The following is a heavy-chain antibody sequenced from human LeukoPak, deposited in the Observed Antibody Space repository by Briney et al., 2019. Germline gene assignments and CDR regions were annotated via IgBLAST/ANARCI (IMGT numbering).Heavy chain of an antibody. CDR2: INSDGSST. V-gene: IGHV3-74*01. J-gene: IGHJ4*02. D-gene: IGHD3-22*01. CDR1: GFTFSSYW. Sequence: GGSLRLSCAASGFTFSSYWMHWVRQAPGKGLVWVSRINSDGSSTSYADSVKGRFTISRDNSKNTLYLQMNSLRAGDTAVYYCAKHYYYDSSGHYYFDYWGQGTLVTVSS. CDR3: AKHYYYDSSGHYYFDY.